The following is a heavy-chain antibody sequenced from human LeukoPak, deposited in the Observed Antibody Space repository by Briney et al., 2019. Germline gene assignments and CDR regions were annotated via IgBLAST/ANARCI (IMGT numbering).Heavy chain of an antibody. CDR3: ACDYDFWSGYYENWFDP. V-gene: IGHV6-1*01. D-gene: IGHD3-3*01. CDR1: GDGVSSNSAA. CDR2: TYDRSKWYN. J-gene: IGHJ5*02. Sequence: SQTLSLTCAISGDGVSSNSAAWNWIRQSPSRGLEWLGRTYDRSKWYNDYAVCVKSRITINPDTSKNQFSLQLNSVTPEDTAVYYCACDYDFWSGYYENWFDPWGQGTLVTVSS.